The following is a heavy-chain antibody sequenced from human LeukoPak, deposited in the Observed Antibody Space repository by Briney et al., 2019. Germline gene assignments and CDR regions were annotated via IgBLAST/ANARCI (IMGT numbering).Heavy chain of an antibody. CDR3: AYTQGAVAGTVRMDV. Sequence: ASVKVSCKASGYTFTGYSMHWVRQAPGQGLEWMGWINPNSGGTNYAQKFQGRVTMTRDTSISTAYMELSRLRSDDTAVYYCAYTQGAVAGTVRMDVWGQGTTVTVSS. CDR1: GYTFTGYS. CDR2: INPNSGGT. D-gene: IGHD6-19*01. V-gene: IGHV1-2*02. J-gene: IGHJ6*02.